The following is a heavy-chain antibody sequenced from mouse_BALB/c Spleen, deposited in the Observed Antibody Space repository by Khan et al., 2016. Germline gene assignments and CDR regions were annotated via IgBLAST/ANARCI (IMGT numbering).Heavy chain of an antibody. D-gene: IGHD2-3*01. V-gene: IGHV14-3*02. CDR2: IDPANVNT. J-gene: IGHJ2*01. Sequence: VQLQQPGAELVKPGASVKLSCTASGFNIKDTYMHWVKQRPEQGLEWIGRIDPANVNTKYDPKFQGKATITADTSSNTAYLQLSSLTSEDTAVCCRTSEGYYPYWGQGTTLTVSS. CDR3: TSEGYYPY. CDR1: GFNIKDTY.